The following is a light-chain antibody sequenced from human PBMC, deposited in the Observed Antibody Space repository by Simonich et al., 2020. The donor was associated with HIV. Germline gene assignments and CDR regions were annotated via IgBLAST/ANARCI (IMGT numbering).Light chain of an antibody. V-gene: IGKV3-11*01. CDR2: DAS. Sequence: EIVMTQSPATLSVSPGERATLSCRASQSVSSDLAWYQQKPGQAHRLLIYDASNRATGIPARFSGSGSGTDFTLTISSLEPEDFAVYYCQQRSNWLTFGGGTKVEIK. CDR3: QQRSNWLT. CDR1: QSVSSD. J-gene: IGKJ4*01.